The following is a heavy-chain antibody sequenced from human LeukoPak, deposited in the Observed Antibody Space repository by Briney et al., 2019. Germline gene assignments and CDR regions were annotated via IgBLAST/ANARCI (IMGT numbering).Heavy chain of an antibody. J-gene: IGHJ4*02. D-gene: IGHD6-13*01. V-gene: IGHV4-34*01. CDR2: INHSGIT. Sequence: PSETLSLTCAVYGGSSSDYYWSWIRQPPGKGLEWIGEINHSGITNYNPSLKSRVTISVDTSKNQFSLKLSSVTAADTAVYYCAAIAAAGDYWGQGTLVTVSS. CDR1: GGSSSDYY. CDR3: AAIAAAGDY.